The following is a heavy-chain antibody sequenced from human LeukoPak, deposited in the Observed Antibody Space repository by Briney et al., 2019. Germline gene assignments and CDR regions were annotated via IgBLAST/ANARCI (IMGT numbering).Heavy chain of an antibody. Sequence: ASVKVSCKASGFTFTSSAMQWVRQARGQRLEWIGWIVVGSGNTNYAQKFQERVTITRDMSTSTAYVELSSLRSEDTAVYYCAAPSPPTYYYDSSGPQRGASDIWGQGTMVTVSS. V-gene: IGHV1-58*02. J-gene: IGHJ3*02. D-gene: IGHD3-22*01. CDR2: IVVGSGNT. CDR3: AAPSPPTYYYDSSGPQRGASDI. CDR1: GFTFTSSA.